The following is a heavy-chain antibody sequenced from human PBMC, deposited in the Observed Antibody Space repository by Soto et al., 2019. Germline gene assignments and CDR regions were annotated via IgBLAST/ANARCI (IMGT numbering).Heavy chain of an antibody. CDR1: GGSISTYY. D-gene: IGHD2-8*01. CDR3: ASNRVFRSPSLYYYYYYMDV. Sequence: NPSETLSLTCTVSGGSISTYYWNWIRQSPGKGLEWIGYIYYSGTTNYNPSLKSRVTISVDTSKNQLSLKLSSVTAADTAMYYCASNRVFRSPSLYYYYYYMDVWGKGTTVTVSS. J-gene: IGHJ6*03. CDR2: IYYSGTT. V-gene: IGHV4-59*01.